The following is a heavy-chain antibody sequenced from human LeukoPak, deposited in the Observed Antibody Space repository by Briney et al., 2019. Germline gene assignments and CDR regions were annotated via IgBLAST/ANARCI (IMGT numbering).Heavy chain of an antibody. J-gene: IGHJ3*02. D-gene: IGHD4-17*01. Sequence: SGGSLRLSCAASGFTFSSYAMHWVRQAPGKGLEWVAVISYDGSNKYYADSVKGRFTISRDNSKNTLYLQMNSLRAEDTAVYYCAREKQDYAFDIWGQGTMVTVSS. CDR1: GFTFSSYA. V-gene: IGHV3-30-3*01. CDR2: ISYDGSNK. CDR3: AREKQDYAFDI.